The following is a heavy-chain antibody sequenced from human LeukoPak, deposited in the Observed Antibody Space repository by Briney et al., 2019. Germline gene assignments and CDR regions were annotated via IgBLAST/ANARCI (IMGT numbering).Heavy chain of an antibody. V-gene: IGHV3-7*03. CDR1: GFTFSSYW. CDR3: AGGSGWESDY. D-gene: IGHD6-19*01. J-gene: IGHJ4*02. CDR2: INDDGSET. Sequence: PGGSLRLSCAASGFTFSSYWMSWVRQAPGEGLEWVANINDDGSETNYIDSVKGRFTISRDNAKNSLHLQMDSLRAEDTAVYYCAGGSGWESDYWGQGTLVTVSS.